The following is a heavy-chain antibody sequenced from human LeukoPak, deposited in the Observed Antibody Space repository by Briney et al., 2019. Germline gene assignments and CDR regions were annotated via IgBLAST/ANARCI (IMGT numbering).Heavy chain of an antibody. Sequence: SETLSLTCTVSGVSIGSSNSYWGWIRQPPGKGLEWIGSIYYTGNTYYNASLKSRVTISIDTSKNQISLRLTSVTAADTAMYYCARQTGSGLFTLPGGQGTLVTVSS. D-gene: IGHD3/OR15-3a*01. CDR3: ARQTGSGLFTLP. CDR1: GVSIGSSNSY. V-gene: IGHV4-39*01. J-gene: IGHJ4*02. CDR2: IYYTGNT.